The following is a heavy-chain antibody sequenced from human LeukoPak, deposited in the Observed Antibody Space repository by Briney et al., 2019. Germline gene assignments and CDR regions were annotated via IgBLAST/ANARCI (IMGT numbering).Heavy chain of an antibody. CDR3: AKGLINDWSALEY. V-gene: IGHV3-23*01. CDR2: ISGSGGTT. CDR1: GFTFGSYA. Sequence: GGSLRLSCADSGFTFGSYAMTWVRQAPGKGLEWVSAISGSGGTTYYADSVRGRFTISRDNSKNTLYLQMNSLRAEDTAVYYCAKGLINDWSALEYWGQGTLVTVSS. D-gene: IGHD3-9*01. J-gene: IGHJ4*02.